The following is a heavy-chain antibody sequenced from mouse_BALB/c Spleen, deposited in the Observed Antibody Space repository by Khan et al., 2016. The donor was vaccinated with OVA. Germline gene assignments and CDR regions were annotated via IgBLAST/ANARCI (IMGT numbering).Heavy chain of an antibody. CDR2: IYPGSDST. V-gene: IGHV1-77*01. CDR1: GYIFTDYV. Sequence: QVQLQQSGPELVKPGASVKMSCKATGYIFTDYVMNWVKQRTGQGLEWIGQIYPGSDSTYYNEKFKDKATLTADRSSSTAYKQLNSLTSEDSAVYFWARGGWDVFAYWGQGTLVTVSA. CDR3: ARGGWDVFAY. D-gene: IGHD4-1*01. J-gene: IGHJ3*01.